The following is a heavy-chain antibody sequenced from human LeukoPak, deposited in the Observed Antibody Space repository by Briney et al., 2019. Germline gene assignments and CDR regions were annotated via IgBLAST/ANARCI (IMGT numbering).Heavy chain of an antibody. V-gene: IGHV3-21*01. Sequence: PGGSLRLSCAASGFTFDDYAMHWVRQAPGKGLEWVSSISSSSSYIYYADSVKGRFTISRDNAKNSLYLQMNSLRAEDTAVYYCARDSSGWTGAYFDYWGQGTLVTVSS. CDR3: ARDSSGWTGAYFDY. D-gene: IGHD6-19*01. CDR1: GFTFDDYA. J-gene: IGHJ4*02. CDR2: ISSSSSYI.